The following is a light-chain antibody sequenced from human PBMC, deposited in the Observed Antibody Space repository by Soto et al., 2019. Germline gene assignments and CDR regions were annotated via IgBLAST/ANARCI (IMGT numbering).Light chain of an antibody. CDR3: SSYTDSSNYV. CDR1: ISDLAIYNY. Sequence: SPGQSITISVTGTISDLAIYNYVSWYQQQPGKAPKLMIYQVTNRPSGVSNRFSGSRSVNTASLTISGLQAEDEADYYCSSYTDSSNYVFGTGTKVTVL. V-gene: IGLV2-14*01. CDR2: QVT. J-gene: IGLJ1*01.